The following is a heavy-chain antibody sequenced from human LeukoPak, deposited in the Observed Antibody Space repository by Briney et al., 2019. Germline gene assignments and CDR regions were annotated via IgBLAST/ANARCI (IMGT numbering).Heavy chain of an antibody. D-gene: IGHD3-10*01. CDR1: GGSISSSY. CDR3: ARIRYGSNIYRYYYMDV. V-gene: IGHV4-59*01. Sequence: SETLSLTCTVSGGSISSSYWSWIRQPPGKGLEWIGYIYYSGSTNYNPSLKSRVTISVDTSKNQFSLKVISVTAADTAVYYCARIRYGSNIYRYYYMDVWGKGTTVIVSS. J-gene: IGHJ6*03. CDR2: IYYSGST.